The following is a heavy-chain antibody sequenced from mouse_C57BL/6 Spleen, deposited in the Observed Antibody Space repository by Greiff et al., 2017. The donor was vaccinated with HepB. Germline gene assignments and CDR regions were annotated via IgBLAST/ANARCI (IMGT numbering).Heavy chain of an antibody. D-gene: IGHD2-3*01. CDR3: ARLGDGYLWFAY. CDR1: GFTFTDYY. J-gene: IGHJ3*01. Sequence: EVKLMESGGGLVQPGGSLSLSCAASGFTFTDYYMSWVRQPPGKALEWLGFIRNKANGYTTEYSASVKGRFTISRDNSQSILYLQLNALRAEDSATYYCARLGDGYLWFAYWGQGTLVTVSA. CDR2: IRNKANGYTT. V-gene: IGHV7-3*01.